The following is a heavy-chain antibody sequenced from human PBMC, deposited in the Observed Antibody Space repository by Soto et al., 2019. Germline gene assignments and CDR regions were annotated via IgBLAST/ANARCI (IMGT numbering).Heavy chain of an antibody. V-gene: IGHV3-23*01. D-gene: IGHD2-15*01. J-gene: IGHJ6*03. CDR2: ISGSGGST. CDR1: GFTFSSYA. CDR3: AKRNRYCSGGSCYSVDYYYYYYMDV. Sequence: GGSLRLSCAASGFTFSSYAMSWVRQAPGKGLEWVSAISGSGGSTYYADSVKGRFTISRDNYKNTLYLQMNSLRAEDTAVYYCAKRNRYCSGGSCYSVDYYYYYYMDVWGKGTTVTVSS.